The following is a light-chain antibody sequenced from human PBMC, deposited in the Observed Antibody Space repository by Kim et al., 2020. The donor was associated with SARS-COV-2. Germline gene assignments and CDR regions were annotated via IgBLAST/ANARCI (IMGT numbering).Light chain of an antibody. CDR1: ILGNKY. CDR3: HAWDIYTVV. J-gene: IGLJ3*02. Sequence: SYELTQPPSVSVSPGQTASITCSGDILGNKYVSWYQQKPGQSPVLVVYYDTERPSGIPERFSGSSSGITATLTISGTQAMDEGDYYCHAWDIYTVVFGGGTQLTV. V-gene: IGLV3-1*01. CDR2: YDT.